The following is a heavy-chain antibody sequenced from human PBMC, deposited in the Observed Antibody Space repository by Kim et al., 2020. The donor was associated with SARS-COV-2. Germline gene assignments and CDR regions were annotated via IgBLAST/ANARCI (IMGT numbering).Heavy chain of an antibody. D-gene: IGHD6-13*01. J-gene: IGHJ6*02. CDR3: ARGYGIFYGMDV. V-gene: IGHV4-30-4*01. CDR2: IHYIGTT. Sequence: SETLSLTCTVSGGSISTGDYYWSCVRQTPGKGLEWIGSIHYIGTTYDNPSLKSRVTISVDTSKNQFSLTLSSVTAADTAVYFCARGYGIFYGMDVWGQGTTVTVSS. CDR1: GGSISTGDYY.